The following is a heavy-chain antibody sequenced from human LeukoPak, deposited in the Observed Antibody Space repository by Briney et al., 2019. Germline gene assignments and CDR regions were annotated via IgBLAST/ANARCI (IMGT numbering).Heavy chain of an antibody. J-gene: IGHJ4*02. Sequence: TSETLSLTCTLSRGSISNYYWGWIRQPPGKGLEWIGFFSYSGITNYNPSLKSRVTISVDTSKNQFSLKLTSVTAADTAVYYCARDGPGDVGFDYWGQGTLVTVSS. D-gene: IGHD7-27*01. CDR1: RGSISNYY. CDR2: FSYSGIT. CDR3: ARDGPGDVGFDY. V-gene: IGHV4-59*01.